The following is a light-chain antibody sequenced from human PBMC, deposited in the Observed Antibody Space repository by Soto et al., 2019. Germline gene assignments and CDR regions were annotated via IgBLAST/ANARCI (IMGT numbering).Light chain of an antibody. CDR1: SSDVGGFDF. CDR3: SSYITTNTLYV. V-gene: IGLV2-14*01. J-gene: IGLJ1*01. Sequence: QSVLTQPASVSGSPGQSITISCTGTSSDVGGFDFVSWFQRRPGKAPRLIIYEVTNRPSGISDRFSDSKSGNTATLTISGLHAEDEADYFCSSYITTNTLYVFGSGTKVTVL. CDR2: EVT.